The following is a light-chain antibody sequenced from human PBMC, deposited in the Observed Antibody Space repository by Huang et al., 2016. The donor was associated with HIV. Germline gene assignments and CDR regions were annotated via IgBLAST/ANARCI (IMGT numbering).Light chain of an antibody. CDR3: QQYSNMNT. V-gene: IGKV3-15*01. Sequence: EIQMTQSPGTLSVSPGERVTLYCRASQSVGSSLAWFQHKPGQDPRLVVYGASTRAPEIPVSFSGSGSGTEFTLSINSLQSEDYAVYYCQQYSNMNTFGQGTRLEIK. J-gene: IGKJ2*01. CDR1: QSVGSS. CDR2: GAS.